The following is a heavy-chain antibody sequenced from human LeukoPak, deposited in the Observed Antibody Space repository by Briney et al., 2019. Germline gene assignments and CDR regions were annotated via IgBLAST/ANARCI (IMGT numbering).Heavy chain of an antibody. D-gene: IGHD5-18*01. V-gene: IGHV3-30*02. Sequence: GGSVRLSCAASGFTFSSYGMHWVRQAPGKGLEWVAFVRYDGTNKYYADSVKGRFSISRDNSKNTLYLQMNSLRAEDTAVYYCAKDRSGYSYGNTGSDYWGQGTLVTVSS. CDR3: AKDRSGYSYGNTGSDY. J-gene: IGHJ4*02. CDR1: GFTFSSYG. CDR2: VRYDGTNK.